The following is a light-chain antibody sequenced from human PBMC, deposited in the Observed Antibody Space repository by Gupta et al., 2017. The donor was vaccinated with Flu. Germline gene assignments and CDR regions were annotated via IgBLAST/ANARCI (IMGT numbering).Light chain of an antibody. V-gene: IGLV1-47*01. Sequence: RVTISCFGSSSNIGSSYVYWYQQVPGTARKLIMYRNSQRPSGVPGRFSGSKSGTSASLAISGLRSEDEANYYCAAWDDGRRGHVFGGGTKLTVL. CDR3: AAWDDGRRGHV. CDR1: SSNIGSSY. CDR2: RNS. J-gene: IGLJ3*02.